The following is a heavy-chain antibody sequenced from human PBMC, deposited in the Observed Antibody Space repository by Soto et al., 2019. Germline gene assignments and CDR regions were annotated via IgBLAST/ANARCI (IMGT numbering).Heavy chain of an antibody. D-gene: IGHD6-13*01. V-gene: IGHV5-10-1*01. CDR3: ARLQAAAGDNDLTFDY. CDR1: GYSFTSYW. Sequence: EVQLVQSGAEVKKPGESLRISCKGSGYSFTSYWISWVRQMPGKGLEWMGRIDPSDSYTNYSPSFQVQVTISADKSISTACLQWSSLKASDTAMYYCARLQAAAGDNDLTFDYWGQGTLVTVSS. J-gene: IGHJ4*02. CDR2: IDPSDSYT.